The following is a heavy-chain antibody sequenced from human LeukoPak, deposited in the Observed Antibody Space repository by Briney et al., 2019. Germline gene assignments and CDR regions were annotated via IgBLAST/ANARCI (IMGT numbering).Heavy chain of an antibody. CDR1: GYTFTGYY. V-gene: IGHV1-2*02. CDR3: ARVDPTYCSGGSCSYNWFDP. Sequence: GASVKVSCKASGYTFTGYYMHWVRQAPGQGLEWMGWINPNSGGTNYAQKFQGRVTMTRDTSISTAYMERSRLRSDDTAVYYCARVDPTYCSGGSCSYNWFDPWGQGTLVTVSS. D-gene: IGHD2-15*01. CDR2: INPNSGGT. J-gene: IGHJ5*02.